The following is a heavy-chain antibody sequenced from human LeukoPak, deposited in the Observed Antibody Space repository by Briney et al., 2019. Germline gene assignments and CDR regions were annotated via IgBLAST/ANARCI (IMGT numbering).Heavy chain of an antibody. V-gene: IGHV3-7*01. CDR1: AFIFSGHW. Sequence: PGGSLRLSCEGSAFIFSGHWMNWVRQTPGKGLEWVASIKEDGSERQYVDSVKGRFSISRDNSKNTLYLQMNSLRAEDTAVYYCARDRPSSGLDYWGQGTLVTVSS. CDR2: IKEDGSER. D-gene: IGHD6-19*01. J-gene: IGHJ4*02. CDR3: ARDRPSSGLDY.